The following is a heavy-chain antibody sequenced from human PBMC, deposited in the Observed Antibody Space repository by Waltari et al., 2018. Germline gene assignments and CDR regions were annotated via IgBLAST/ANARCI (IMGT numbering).Heavy chain of an antibody. CDR1: GLTFSSYW. V-gene: IGHV3-74*01. Sequence: DVQLLESGGGLVQPGGSLRLSCVASGLTFSSYWMYWIRQSPGKGLEWIAQIYRDGSRRRDADFVQGRVTISRDNAQRTVYLKMNSLRDEDTAVYYCATETCTNCHVREVDYCGQGTLVTVSS. J-gene: IGHJ4*02. CDR2: IYRDGSRR. CDR3: ATETCTNCHVREVDY. D-gene: IGHD2-8*01.